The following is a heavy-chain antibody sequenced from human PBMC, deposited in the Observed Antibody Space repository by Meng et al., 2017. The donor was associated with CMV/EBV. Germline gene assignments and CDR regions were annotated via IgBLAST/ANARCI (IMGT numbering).Heavy chain of an antibody. V-gene: IGHV3-7*01. CDR1: GFTFSSYW. D-gene: IGHD2-2*01. J-gene: IGHJ6*02. Sequence: GESLKISCAASGFTFSSYWMSWVRQAPGKGLEWVANIKQDGSEKYYVDSVKGRFTISRDNAKNSLYLQMNSLRAEDTAVYYCAREAPIVVVPAARYYYYGMDVWGQGTTVTVSS. CDR3: AREAPIVVVPAARYYYYGMDV. CDR2: IKQDGSEK.